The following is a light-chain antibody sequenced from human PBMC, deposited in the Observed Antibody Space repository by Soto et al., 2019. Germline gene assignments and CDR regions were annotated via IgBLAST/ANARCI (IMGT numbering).Light chain of an antibody. CDR1: QSVLYSSNNKNY. CDR2: WAS. J-gene: IGKJ1*01. CDR3: QQYYSSPPT. Sequence: DMVMTQSPDSLSVSLGERATINCKSSQSVLYSSNNKNYLAWYQQKPGQPPKLLIYWASTRESGVPDRFSGSGSGTDFTFTISSLQAEDVAVYFCQQYYSSPPTFGQGTKVEIK. V-gene: IGKV4-1*01.